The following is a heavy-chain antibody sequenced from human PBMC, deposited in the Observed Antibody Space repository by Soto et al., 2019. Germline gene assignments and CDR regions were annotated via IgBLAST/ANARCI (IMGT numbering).Heavy chain of an antibody. CDR1: GFTFSNAW. Sequence: PGGSLRLSCAASGFTFSNAWMSWVRQAPGKGLEWVGRIKSKTDGGTTDYAAPVKGRFTISRDDSKNTLYLQMNSLKTEDTAVYYCTTGPLMEDDWLLPYYYYGMDVWGQGTTVTVSS. J-gene: IGHJ6*02. CDR3: TTGPLMEDDWLLPYYYYGMDV. D-gene: IGHD3-9*01. V-gene: IGHV3-15*01. CDR2: IKSKTDGGTT.